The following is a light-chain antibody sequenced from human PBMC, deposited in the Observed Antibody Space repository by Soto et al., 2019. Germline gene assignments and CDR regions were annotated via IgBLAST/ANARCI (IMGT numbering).Light chain of an antibody. CDR2: DAS. J-gene: IGKJ1*01. CDR1: QRIRSW. Sequence: DIPMTQSPLTVSATVGDRVTLTCRASQRIRSWVAWYQQKAGKAPKLVVHDASNLESGVPSRFSGTGSGSEFTLTISSLQPDDSATYYCQHYDSYSPWMFGQGTRVEI. V-gene: IGKV1-5*01. CDR3: QHYDSYSPWM.